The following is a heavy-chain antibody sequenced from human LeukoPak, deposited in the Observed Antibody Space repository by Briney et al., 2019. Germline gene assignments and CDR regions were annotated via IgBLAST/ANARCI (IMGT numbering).Heavy chain of an antibody. CDR1: GFTFSSYA. J-gene: IGHJ3*02. Sequence: PGGSLRLSCAASGFTFSSYAMRWVRQAPGKGLEWVSAISGSGGSTYYADSGKGRFTISRDNSKNTLYLQMNSLRAEDTAVYYCAKGGRQWLVTSAFYIWSQGTMVTVSS. V-gene: IGHV3-23*01. D-gene: IGHD6-19*01. CDR3: AKGGRQWLVTSAFYI. CDR2: ISGSGGST.